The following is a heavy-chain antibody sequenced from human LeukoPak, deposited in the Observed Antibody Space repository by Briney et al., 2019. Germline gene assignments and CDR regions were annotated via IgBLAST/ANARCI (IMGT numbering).Heavy chain of an antibody. J-gene: IGHJ4*02. V-gene: IGHV4-4*07. Sequence: SETLSLTCTVSGGSISGYYWSWIRQPAGKGLEWIGRMYTSGSTNYNPSLKSRVTMSVDTSKNQFSLKLSSVTAADTAVYYCARAQVGGSTGWYGVGYWGQGTLVTVSS. CDR2: MYTSGST. D-gene: IGHD6-19*01. CDR1: GGSISGYY. CDR3: ARAQVGGSTGWYGVGY.